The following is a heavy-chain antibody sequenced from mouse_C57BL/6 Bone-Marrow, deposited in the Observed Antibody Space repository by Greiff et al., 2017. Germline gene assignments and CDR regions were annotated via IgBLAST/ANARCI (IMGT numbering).Heavy chain of an antibody. CDR2: ISYDGSN. Sequence: EVKLMESGPGLVKPSQSLSLTCSVTGYSITSGYYWNWIRQFPGNKLEWMGYISYDGSNNYNPSLKNRISITRDTSKNQFFLKLNSVTTEDTATYYCARDHGSPYAMDYWGQGTSVTVSS. J-gene: IGHJ4*01. V-gene: IGHV3-6*01. CDR3: ARDHGSPYAMDY. CDR1: GYSITSGYY.